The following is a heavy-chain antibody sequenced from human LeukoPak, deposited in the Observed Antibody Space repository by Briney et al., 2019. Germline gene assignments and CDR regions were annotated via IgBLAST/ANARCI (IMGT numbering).Heavy chain of an antibody. CDR1: GYTFTGYY. CDR2: INPNSGGT. V-gene: IGHV1-2*02. CDR3: ARAWGDIVVVPGYYYYMDV. Sequence: ASVKVSCKASGYTFTGYYMHWVRQAPGQGLEWMGWINPNSGGTNYAQKFQGRVTTTRDTSISTAYMELSRLRSDDTAVYYCARAWGDIVVVPGYYYYMDVWGKGTTVTVSS. J-gene: IGHJ6*03. D-gene: IGHD2-2*01.